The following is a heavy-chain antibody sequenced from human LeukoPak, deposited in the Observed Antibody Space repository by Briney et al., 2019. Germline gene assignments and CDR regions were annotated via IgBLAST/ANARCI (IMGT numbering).Heavy chain of an antibody. CDR2: TYYRSKWYN. CDR3: ARGWGYCSGGSCHVFDS. D-gene: IGHD2-15*01. V-gene: IGHV6-1*01. Sequence: SQTLSPTCAISGDSVSSNSAAWNWIRQSPSRGLEWLGRTYYRSKWYNDYAVSVRSRITVKADTSKNRFSLQLNSVTPEDTALYYCARGWGYCSGGSCHVFDSWGQGTLVIVSS. CDR1: GDSVSSNSAA. J-gene: IGHJ4*02.